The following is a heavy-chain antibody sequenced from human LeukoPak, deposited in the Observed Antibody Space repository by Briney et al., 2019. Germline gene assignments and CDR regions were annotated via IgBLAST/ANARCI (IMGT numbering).Heavy chain of an antibody. CDR3: ARDRPHDAFDI. J-gene: IGHJ3*02. CDR1: GYTFTSYW. CDR2: IYPGDSDT. V-gene: IGHV5-51*01. Sequence: GESLKISCKGSGYTFTSYWIAWVRQMPGKGLEWMGIIYPGDSDTTYSPSFEGQVTISVDKSISTAYLQWSSLKASDTAMYYCARDRPHDAFDIWGQGTMVTVSS. D-gene: IGHD6-6*01.